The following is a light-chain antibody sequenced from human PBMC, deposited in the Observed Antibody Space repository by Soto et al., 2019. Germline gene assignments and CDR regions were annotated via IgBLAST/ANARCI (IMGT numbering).Light chain of an antibody. V-gene: IGKV3-11*01. Sequence: EIVLTQSPATLYLSPGERATLSCRASQSVSSYLAWYQQKPGQAPRLLIYDASNRATGIPARFSGSGSGTDFTLTISSLEPEDFAVYYCQQRSNWPGTFGQGTKVEI. CDR1: QSVSSY. CDR2: DAS. CDR3: QQRSNWPGT. J-gene: IGKJ1*01.